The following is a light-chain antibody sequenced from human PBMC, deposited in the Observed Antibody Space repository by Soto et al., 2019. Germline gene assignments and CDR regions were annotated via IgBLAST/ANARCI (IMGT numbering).Light chain of an antibody. CDR2: SAS. J-gene: IGKJ4*01. Sequence: EIVLTQSPGTLSLSLGERATLSCRASQGVGSTYLAWYQQKPGQAPRLLIYSASSRATGIPDRFSGSGSGTDFTLTISRLEPEDFAVYYCQQYNNWPPLTFGGGTKVEI. CDR1: QGVGSTY. V-gene: IGKV3-20*01. CDR3: QQYNNWPPLT.